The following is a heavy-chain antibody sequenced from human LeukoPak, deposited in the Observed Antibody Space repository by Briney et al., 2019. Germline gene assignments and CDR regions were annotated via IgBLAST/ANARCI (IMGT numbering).Heavy chain of an antibody. CDR1: GFTFSSYA. J-gene: IGHJ5*02. Sequence: PGGSLRLSCAASGFTFSSYAMSWVRQAPGKGLEWVSGIGGSGDSTYYADSGKGRFTISRDNSKNTLYLQMNSLRAEDTAVYYCAKGPALSFPHPYSWFDPWGQGTLVTVSS. D-gene: IGHD1-26*01. CDR2: IGGSGDST. CDR3: AKGPALSFPHPYSWFDP. V-gene: IGHV3-23*01.